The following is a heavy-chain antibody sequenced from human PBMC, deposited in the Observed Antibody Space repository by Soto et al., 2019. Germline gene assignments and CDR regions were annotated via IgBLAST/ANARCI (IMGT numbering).Heavy chain of an antibody. CDR3: ARVESLILI. Sequence: EVQLVESGGGLVQPGGSLRLSCAASGFTFNSYWIHWVRQAPGKGLVWVSRVNSDGSYTDYADSVKGRFTISRDNAKNTSSLQMDNLRVDDTVLYYCARVESLILIWGQGTLVTVSS. CDR1: GFTFNSYW. V-gene: IGHV3-74*01. J-gene: IGHJ4*02. D-gene: IGHD2-21*01. CDR2: VNSDGSYT.